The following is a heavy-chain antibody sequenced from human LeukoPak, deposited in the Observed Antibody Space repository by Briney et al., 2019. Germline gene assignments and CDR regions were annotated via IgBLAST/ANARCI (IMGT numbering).Heavy chain of an antibody. V-gene: IGHV1-2*06. CDR2: INPNSGGT. Sequence: ASVKVSCKASGYTFTGYYMHWVRQAPGQGLEWMGRINPNSGGTNYAQKFQGRVTMTRDTSISTAYMELSRLRSDDTAVYYCAREGQQPNLYYYYGMDVWGQGTTVTVSS. CDR1: GYTFTGYY. CDR3: AREGQQPNLYYYYGMDV. D-gene: IGHD6-13*01. J-gene: IGHJ6*02.